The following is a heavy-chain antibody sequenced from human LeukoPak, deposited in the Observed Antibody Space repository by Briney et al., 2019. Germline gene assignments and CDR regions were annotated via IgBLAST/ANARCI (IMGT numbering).Heavy chain of an antibody. CDR3: ARVGFWSVSFHFGPYFDL. V-gene: IGHV4-4*07. CDR2: IYTTGTT. J-gene: IGHJ2*01. Sequence: KPSETLSLTCTVSGASIGSYYWSWIRQPAGKGLEWIGRIYTTGTTNYHPSLKSRVTMSLDTSKSQFSLELSSVTAADTAVYYCARVGFWSVSFHFGPYFDLWGRGTLVTVSS. CDR1: GASIGSYY. D-gene: IGHD3-3*01.